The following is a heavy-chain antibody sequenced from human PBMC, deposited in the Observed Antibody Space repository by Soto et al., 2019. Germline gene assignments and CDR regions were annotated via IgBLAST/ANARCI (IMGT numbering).Heavy chain of an antibody. D-gene: IGHD2-2*01. CDR1: GFTFSTYA. V-gene: IGHV3-30*03. CDR3: ARVVPAAMYYYGMDV. Sequence: QVQLVESGGGVVQPGRSLRLSCAASGFTFSTYAMHWVRQAPGKGLEWVAVLSHDGSNKYYADSVKGRFTISRDNSKNTLYLQMNSLRAEDTAVYYCARVVPAAMYYYGMDVWGQGTTVTVSS. CDR2: LSHDGSNK. J-gene: IGHJ6*02.